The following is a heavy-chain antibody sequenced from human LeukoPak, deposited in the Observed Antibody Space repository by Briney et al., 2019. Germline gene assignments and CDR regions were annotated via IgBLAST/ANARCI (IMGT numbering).Heavy chain of an antibody. CDR2: IYYSGST. V-gene: IGHV4-30-4*08. CDR3: ARGRSGWFGELLSLYYFDY. D-gene: IGHD3-10*01. Sequence: SQTLSLTCTVSGGSISSGGYYWSWIRQHPGKGLEWIGYIYYSGSTYYNPSLKSRVTISVDTSKNQFSLKLSSVTAADTAVYYCARGRSGWFGELLSLYYFDYWGQGTLVTVSS. J-gene: IGHJ4*02. CDR1: GGSISSGGYY.